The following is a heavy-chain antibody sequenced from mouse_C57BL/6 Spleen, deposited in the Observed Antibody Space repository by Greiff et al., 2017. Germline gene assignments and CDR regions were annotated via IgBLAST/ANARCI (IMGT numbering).Heavy chain of an antibody. V-gene: IGHV7-3*01. D-gene: IGHD2-14*01. J-gene: IGHJ4*01. CDR3: ARYKVHYYAMDY. CDR2: IRNKANGYTT. Sequence: EVKLVESGGGLVQPGGSLSLSCAASGFTFTDYYMRWVRQPPGKALEWLGFIRNKANGYTTEYSASVKGRFTISRDNSQSILYLQMNALRAEDSATYYCARYKVHYYAMDYWGQGTSVTVSS. CDR1: GFTFTDYY.